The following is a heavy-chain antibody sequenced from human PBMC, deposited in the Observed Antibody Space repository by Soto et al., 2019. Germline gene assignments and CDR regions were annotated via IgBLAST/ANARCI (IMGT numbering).Heavy chain of an antibody. V-gene: IGHV5-51*01. D-gene: IGHD2-2*01. CDR3: ARQDYSNYRGGMDV. J-gene: IGHJ6*02. Sequence: XESLTISRKTSGYSFTSHWIALVRQMPGKGLEWMGIIYPSDSDIRYRPSFQGQVTISVDKSISTAYLHWSSLKASDTATYYCARQDYSNYRGGMDVWGQGTTVTVSS. CDR1: GYSFTSHW. CDR2: IYPSDSDI.